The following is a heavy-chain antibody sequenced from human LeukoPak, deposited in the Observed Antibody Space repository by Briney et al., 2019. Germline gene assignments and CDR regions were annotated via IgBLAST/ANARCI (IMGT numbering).Heavy chain of an antibody. J-gene: IGHJ5*02. CDR3: AKDPSSGWSSFAP. CDR2: IRYDGSNK. V-gene: IGHV3-30*02. D-gene: IGHD6-19*01. CDR1: GFTFSSYG. Sequence: GGSLRLSCAASGFTFSSYGMHWVRQAPGKGLEWVAFIRYDGSNKYYADSVKGRFTISRDNSKNTLYLQMNSLRAEDTAVYYCAKDPSSGWSSFAPWGQGTLVTVSS.